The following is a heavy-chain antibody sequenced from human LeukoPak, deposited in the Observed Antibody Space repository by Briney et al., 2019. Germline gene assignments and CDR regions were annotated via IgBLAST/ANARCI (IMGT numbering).Heavy chain of an antibody. Sequence: ASVKVSCKASGYTFNGYYMHWVRQAPGQGLEWMGWVNPNSGGTNYAQKFQGRVTMTRDTSISTAYMELSRLRSDDTAVYYCAKALSGSGSYGDFDYWGQGTLVTVSS. CDR3: AKALSGSGSYGDFDY. CDR1: GYTFNGYY. J-gene: IGHJ4*02. CDR2: VNPNSGGT. V-gene: IGHV1-2*02. D-gene: IGHD3-10*01.